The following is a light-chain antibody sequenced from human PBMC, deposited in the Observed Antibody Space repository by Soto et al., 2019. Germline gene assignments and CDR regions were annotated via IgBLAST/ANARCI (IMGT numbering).Light chain of an antibody. Sequence: EIVLTQSPATLSLSPGERATLSCRASQSVSSYLAWYQQKPGQAPRLLIYDASNRATGIPARFSGSGYGTDFTLTINSLEPEDLAVYYCQQRSGWLTFGGGTKVEIK. CDR3: QQRSGWLT. V-gene: IGKV3-11*01. CDR2: DAS. CDR1: QSVSSY. J-gene: IGKJ4*01.